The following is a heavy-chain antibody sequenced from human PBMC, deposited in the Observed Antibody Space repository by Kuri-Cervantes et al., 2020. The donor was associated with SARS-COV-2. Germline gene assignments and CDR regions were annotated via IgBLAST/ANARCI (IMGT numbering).Heavy chain of an antibody. J-gene: IGHJ4*02. CDR2: FYYSGIT. CDR3: ARDNILFSGSGFDY. V-gene: IGHV4-59*01. CDR1: GGSISSYY. D-gene: IGHD1-26*01. Sequence: ESLKISCTVSGGSISSYYWSWIRQPPGKGLEWIGYFYYSGITNYNPSLKNRVTMSVDTSKNQFSLNLGSVTAADTAVYYCARDNILFSGSGFDYWGQGTLVTVSS.